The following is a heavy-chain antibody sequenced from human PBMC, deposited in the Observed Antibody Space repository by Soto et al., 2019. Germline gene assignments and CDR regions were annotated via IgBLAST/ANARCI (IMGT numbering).Heavy chain of an antibody. V-gene: IGHV4-30-4*01. CDR1: GGSISSCDYY. J-gene: IGHJ5*02. D-gene: IGHD3-10*01. CDR2: IYYSGST. Sequence: SETLSLTCTVSGGSISSCDYYWSWIRQPPGKGLEWIGYIYYSGSTYYNPSLKSRVTISVDTSKNQFSLKLSSVTAADTAVYYCARDQPLLLWFGELLGGGWFDPWGQGTLVTVSS. CDR3: ARDQPLLLWFGELLGGGWFDP.